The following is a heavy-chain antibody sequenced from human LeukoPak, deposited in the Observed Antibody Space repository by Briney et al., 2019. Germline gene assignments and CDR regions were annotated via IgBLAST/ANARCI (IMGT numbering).Heavy chain of an antibody. CDR2: IYYSGST. CDR3: ARLDSSSWYYFDY. CDR1: GGSISSSSYY. V-gene: IGHV4-39*01. D-gene: IGHD6-13*01. J-gene: IGHJ4*02. Sequence: SETLSLTCTVSGGSISSSSYYWGWIRQPPGKGLEWIGSIYYSGSTYYNPSLKSRVTISVDTSKNQFSLKLSSVTAADTAVYYCARLDSSSWYYFDYWGQGTQVTVSS.